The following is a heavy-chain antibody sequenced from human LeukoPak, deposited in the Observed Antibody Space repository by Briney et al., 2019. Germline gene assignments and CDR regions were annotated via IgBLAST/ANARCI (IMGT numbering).Heavy chain of an antibody. CDR1: GFTFSSSA. V-gene: IGHV3-7*03. Sequence: GGSLRLSCAASGFTFSSSAMSWVRQAPGKGLEWVANINKDGGEKYYVDSVKGRFTISRDNAKNSLYLQMNSLRAEDTAVYYCAKDRDSGSGYYTWGLFDAWGQGTLVTVSS. CDR3: AKDRDSGSGYYTWGLFDA. CDR2: INKDGGEK. D-gene: IGHD3-10*01. J-gene: IGHJ5*02.